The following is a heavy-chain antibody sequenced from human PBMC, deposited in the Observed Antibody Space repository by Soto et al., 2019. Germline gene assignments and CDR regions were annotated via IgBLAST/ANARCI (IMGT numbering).Heavy chain of an antibody. J-gene: IGHJ6*02. CDR3: GRGHSIVLCNNCACRAYYYYGMDV. D-gene: IGHD2-8*01. Sequence: GGPLRLSCAASGFTFSSYAMNWLRQAPGKGLEWVAVISYDGSNKYYADSVKGRFTISRDNSKNTLYLQMNSLRGEGTAVYDCGRGHSIVLCNNCACRAYYYYGMDVGGQGTTVTVSS. CDR1: GFTFSSYA. V-gene: IGHV3-30-3*01. CDR2: ISYDGSNK.